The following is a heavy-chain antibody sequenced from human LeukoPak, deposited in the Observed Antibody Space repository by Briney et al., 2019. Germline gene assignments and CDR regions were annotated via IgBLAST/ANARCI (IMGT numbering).Heavy chain of an antibody. Sequence: GGSLRLSCGASGFTFSTCPMTWVRQAPGKGLERSSAISGSGDATYYADSVTGRFTISRDNSKNTLYLQMTSLRAEDTAVYYCARRGPNWGPIDYWGQGTLVTVSS. D-gene: IGHD7-27*01. J-gene: IGHJ4*02. CDR2: ISGSGDAT. CDR3: ARRGPNWGPIDY. V-gene: IGHV3-23*01. CDR1: GFTFSTCP.